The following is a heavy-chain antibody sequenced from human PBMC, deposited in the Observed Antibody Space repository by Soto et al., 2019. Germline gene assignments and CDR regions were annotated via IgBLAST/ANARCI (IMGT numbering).Heavy chain of an antibody. D-gene: IGHD2-2*01. CDR2: IYSGGNT. CDR1: GFTVSNNY. J-gene: IGHJ6*02. V-gene: IGHV3-66*01. CDR3: KGGKSIALVPAWEV. Sequence: PGGSLRLSCAASGFTVSNNYMSWVRQAPGKGLEWVAVIYSGGNTYYADSVKGRYTISRDNSKNMLYLQMNNLRVEDTAVYYSKGGKSIALVPAWEVGGQG.